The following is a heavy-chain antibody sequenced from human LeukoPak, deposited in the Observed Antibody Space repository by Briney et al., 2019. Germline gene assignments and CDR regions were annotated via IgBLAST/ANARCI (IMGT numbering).Heavy chain of an antibody. CDR1: GGSFSGYY. Sequence: PSETLSLTCGVSGGSFSGYYWSWIRQPPGKGLEWIGEINHSGSAHYNPSLKSRVTISVDTSKNHFSLKLTSVTAADTAVYYCSGIPSLLVPGAIPRFDPWGQGTLVTASS. CDR2: INHSGSA. V-gene: IGHV4-34*01. J-gene: IGHJ5*02. D-gene: IGHD2-2*01. CDR3: SGIPSLLVPGAIPRFDP.